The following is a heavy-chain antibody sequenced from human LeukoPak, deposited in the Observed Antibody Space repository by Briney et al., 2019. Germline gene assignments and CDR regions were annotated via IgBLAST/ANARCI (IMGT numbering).Heavy chain of an antibody. J-gene: IGHJ5*02. V-gene: IGHV1-46*01. CDR2: INPSGGST. Sequence: ASVKVSCKASGYTFTRYYMHWVRQAPGQGLEWMGIINPSGGSTSYAQKFQGGVTMTRDTSTSTAYMELRSLRSDDTAVYYCARDTYSGSFNWFDPWGQGTLVTVSS. CDR1: GYTFTRYY. D-gene: IGHD1-26*01. CDR3: ARDTYSGSFNWFDP.